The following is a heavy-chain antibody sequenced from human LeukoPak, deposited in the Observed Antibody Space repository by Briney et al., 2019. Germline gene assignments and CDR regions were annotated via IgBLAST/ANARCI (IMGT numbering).Heavy chain of an antibody. CDR3: ARTGYSYGYNYYYGMDV. Sequence: SQTLSLTCAISGDSVSSNSAAWNWIRQSPSRGLEWLGRTYYRSKWYNDYAVSVKSRITINPDTSKNQFSLQLNSVTPEDTAVYYCARTGYSYGYNYYYGMDVWGQGTTVTVSS. V-gene: IGHV6-1*01. CDR2: TYYRSKWYN. J-gene: IGHJ6*02. D-gene: IGHD5-18*01. CDR1: GDSVSSNSAA.